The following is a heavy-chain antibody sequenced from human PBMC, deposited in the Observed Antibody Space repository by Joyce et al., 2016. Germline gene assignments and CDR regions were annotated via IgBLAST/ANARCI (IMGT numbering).Heavy chain of an antibody. CDR3: AGVDCAISTCPPGAMDV. CDR1: GESFSRDSVA. J-gene: IGHJ6*02. Sequence: QVQLQQSGPGLVKPSQTPSLTCAIPGESFSRDSVAWNWLRKSPSGGLEWLGRTFYNSVGYNDYAPSVKGRITITPDTSKNQVSLHLNSVTPEDTAVYYCAGVDCAISTCPPGAMDVWGQGTTVTVSS. V-gene: IGHV6-1*01. D-gene: IGHD3-3*02. CDR2: TFYNSVGYN.